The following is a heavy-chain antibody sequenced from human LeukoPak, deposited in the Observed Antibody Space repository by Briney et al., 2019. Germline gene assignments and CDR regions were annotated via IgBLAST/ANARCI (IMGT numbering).Heavy chain of an antibody. CDR3: ARHGGGGSRVYYYLMDV. Sequence: GGSLRLSCAASGFTFSSYAMSWVRQAPGKGLEWVSAISGSGGSTYYADSVKGRFTISRDNSKNTLYLQMNSLRAEDTAVYYCARHGGGGSRVYYYLMDVWGQGTTVTVSS. CDR1: GFTFSSYA. V-gene: IGHV3-23*01. J-gene: IGHJ6*02. CDR2: ISGSGGST. D-gene: IGHD3-10*01.